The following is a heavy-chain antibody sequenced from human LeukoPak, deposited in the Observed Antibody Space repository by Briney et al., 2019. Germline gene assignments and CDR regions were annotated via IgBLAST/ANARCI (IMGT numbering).Heavy chain of an antibody. CDR2: ISAYNGNT. J-gene: IGHJ6*03. V-gene: IGHV1-18*01. CDR1: GYTFTSYG. CDR3: AGVLWITGTHATTYYYMDV. D-gene: IGHD1-7*01. Sequence: GASVKVSCKASGYTFTSYGISWVRQAPGQGLEWMGWISAYNGNTNYAQKLQGRVTMTTDTSTSTAYMELRSLRSEDTAVYYCAGVLWITGTHATTYYYMDVWGKGTTVTVSS.